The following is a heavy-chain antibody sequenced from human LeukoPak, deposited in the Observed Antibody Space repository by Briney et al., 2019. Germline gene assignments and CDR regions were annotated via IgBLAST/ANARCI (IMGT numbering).Heavy chain of an antibody. CDR1: GFTFSSYE. CDR3: AREGVVPAAPKGGDYYYYYMDV. CDR2: ISSSGSTI. J-gene: IGHJ6*03. D-gene: IGHD2-2*01. Sequence: GGSLRLSCAASGFTFSSYEMNWVRQAPGKGLEWVSYISSSGSTIYYADSVKGRFTISRDNAKNSLYLQMNSLRAEDTAVYYCAREGVVPAAPKGGDYYYYYMDVWGKGTTVTISS. V-gene: IGHV3-48*03.